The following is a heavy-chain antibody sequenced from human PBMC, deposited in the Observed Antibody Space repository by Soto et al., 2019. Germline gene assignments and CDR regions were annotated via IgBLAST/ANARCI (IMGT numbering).Heavy chain of an antibody. V-gene: IGHV1-18*01. CDR2: MSPDSGNT. J-gene: IGHJ4*02. CDR1: GYTFTDYD. Sequence: ASVKVSCKTSGYTFTDYDIDWVRQATGQGLEWMGWMSPDSGNTNYAQKLQGRVTMTTDTSTSTAYMEPRSLRSDDTAVYYCARDLAYCGGDCYPIDYWGQGTLVTVSS. CDR3: ARDLAYCGGDCYPIDY. D-gene: IGHD2-21*02.